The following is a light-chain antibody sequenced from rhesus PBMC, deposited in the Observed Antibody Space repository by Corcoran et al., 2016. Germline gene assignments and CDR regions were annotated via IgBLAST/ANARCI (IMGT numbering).Light chain of an antibody. V-gene: IGKV3-42*02. Sequence: ETVVTQSPATLSLSPGERATLSCRASQSVGSNLAWYQQKPGQAPTLLIYDASSRATGIPDRVSGSGSGTECTLTISSLEPEDVGVYYCQQYYNWNSFGQGTKVEIK. CDR1: QSVGSN. CDR2: DAS. J-gene: IGKJ2*01. CDR3: QQYYNWNS.